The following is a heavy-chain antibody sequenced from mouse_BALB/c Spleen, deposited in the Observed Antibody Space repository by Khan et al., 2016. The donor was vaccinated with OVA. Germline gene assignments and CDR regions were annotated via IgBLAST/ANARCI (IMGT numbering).Heavy chain of an antibody. V-gene: IGHV1S136*01. CDR2: IYPYNDDT. CDR3: ARSATDYYTMDY. D-gene: IGHD1-1*01. Sequence: VQLQQSGPELVKPGASVRMSCKASGYTFTDYVMHWVKQKPGQGLEWIGYIYPYNDDTESTERFKGKATLTFDNSSSTAYMDLSNLTSADSSVYYCARSATDYYTMDYWGQGTSVTVSS. J-gene: IGHJ4*01. CDR1: GYTFTDYV.